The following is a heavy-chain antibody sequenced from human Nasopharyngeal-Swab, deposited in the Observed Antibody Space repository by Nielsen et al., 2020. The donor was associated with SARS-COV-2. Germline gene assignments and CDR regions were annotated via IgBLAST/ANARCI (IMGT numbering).Heavy chain of an antibody. J-gene: IGHJ4*02. V-gene: IGHV3-73*01. CDR2: IRSKANSYAT. CDR1: GFTFSDHY. Sequence: GGSLRLSCAASGFTFSDHYMDWVRQASGKGLEWVGRIRSKANSYATAYAASVKGRFTISRDDSKNTAYLRMNSLKTEDTAVYYCTRQISGWYHPFDYWGQGTLVTVSS. D-gene: IGHD6-19*01. CDR3: TRQISGWYHPFDY.